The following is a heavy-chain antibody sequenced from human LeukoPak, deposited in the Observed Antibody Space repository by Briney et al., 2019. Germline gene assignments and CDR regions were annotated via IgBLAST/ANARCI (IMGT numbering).Heavy chain of an antibody. D-gene: IGHD2-2*01. CDR2: IYTSGST. J-gene: IGHJ5*02. CDR1: GGSISSYY. Sequence: SETLSLTCTASGGSISSYYWSWIRQPAGKGLEWIGSIYTSGSTNYNPSLKSRVTMSVDTSKNQFSLKLSSVTAADTAVYYCARGVGYCSSTSCYLPGNWFDPWGQGTLVTVSS. V-gene: IGHV4-4*07. CDR3: ARGVGYCSSTSCYLPGNWFDP.